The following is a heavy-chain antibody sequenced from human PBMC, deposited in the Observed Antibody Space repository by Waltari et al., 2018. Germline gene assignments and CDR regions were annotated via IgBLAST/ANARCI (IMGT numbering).Heavy chain of an antibody. Sequence: QVQLVESGGGVVQTGRSLRFSCAPSGFTFSSYGMHWVRQAPAKGLEVVAVIWDDGGSKYYADSVNGRFTISRDNSKNTLYLQMNSLRAEDTAVYYCAKDFGYYFDYWGQGTLVTVSS. V-gene: IGHV3-33*06. CDR2: IWDDGGSK. J-gene: IGHJ4*02. CDR1: GFTFSSYG. D-gene: IGHD3-10*01. CDR3: AKDFGYYFDY.